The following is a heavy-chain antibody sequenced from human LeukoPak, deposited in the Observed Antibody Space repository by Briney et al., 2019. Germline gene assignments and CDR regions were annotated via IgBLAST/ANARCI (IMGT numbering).Heavy chain of an antibody. V-gene: IGHV4-4*02. CDR3: VRLVGGDIDY. CDR1: SGSISSSYW. Sequence: PSGTLSLTCAVSSGSISSSYWWSWVRQPPGKGLEWIGEIYHSGSTNYNPSLKSRVTISIDKSKNQFSLRLSSVTAADTAVYFCVRLVGGDIDYWGQGTLVTVSS. J-gene: IGHJ4*02. CDR2: IYHSGST. D-gene: IGHD5-12*01.